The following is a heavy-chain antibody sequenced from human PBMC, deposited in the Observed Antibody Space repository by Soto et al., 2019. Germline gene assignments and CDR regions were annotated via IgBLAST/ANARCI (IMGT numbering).Heavy chain of an antibody. CDR3: ASPGYCTNGVCYTLFAP. CDR1: GGSISSGDYY. J-gene: IGHJ5*02. Sequence: SETLSLTYTVSGGSISSGDYYWSWIRQPPGKGLEWIGYIYYSGSTYYNPSLKSRVTISVDTSKNQFSLKLSSVTAADTAVYYCASPGYCTNGVCYTLFAPWGQGTLVTVPS. V-gene: IGHV4-30-4*01. D-gene: IGHD2-8*01. CDR2: IYYSGST.